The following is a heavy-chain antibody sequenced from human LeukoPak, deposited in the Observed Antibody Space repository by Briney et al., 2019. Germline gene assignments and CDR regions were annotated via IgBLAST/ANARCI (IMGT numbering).Heavy chain of an antibody. D-gene: IGHD1-26*01. CDR2: IRFDGSNK. Sequence: GGSLRLSCAASGFIFSSYGMHWVRQAPGKGLEWVAFIRFDGSNKYYADSVKGRFTISRDNAKNTVYLQMNSLRAEDTAVYYCARENFYYQPYCMDVWGKGTTVTISS. CDR1: GFIFSSYG. V-gene: IGHV3-30*02. J-gene: IGHJ6*03. CDR3: ARENFYYQPYCMDV.